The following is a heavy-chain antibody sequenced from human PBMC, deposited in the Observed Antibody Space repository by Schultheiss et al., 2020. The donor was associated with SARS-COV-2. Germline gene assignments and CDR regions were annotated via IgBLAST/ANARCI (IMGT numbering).Heavy chain of an antibody. CDR3: ANLKAWSQQWLVPVDY. V-gene: IGHV3-48*01. D-gene: IGHD6-19*01. CDR2: ISSSSNSI. J-gene: IGHJ4*02. CDR1: GFTFGDHA. Sequence: GGSLRLSCTASGFTFGDHAMSWFRQAPGKGLEWISDISSSSNSIYYADSVKGRFTISRDNAKNSLYLQMNSLRAEDTAVYYCANLKAWSQQWLVPVDYWGQGTLVTVSS.